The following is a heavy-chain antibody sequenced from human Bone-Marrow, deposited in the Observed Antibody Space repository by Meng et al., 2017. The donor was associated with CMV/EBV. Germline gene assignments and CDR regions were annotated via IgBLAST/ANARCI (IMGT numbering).Heavy chain of an antibody. CDR1: FGIFA. V-gene: IGHV3-23*01. CDR3: AKDLPLGCSSSSCYPLFDS. J-gene: IGHJ4*02. Sequence: FGIFAFCWVRLAPGKVLEWVAGLSGWGGTTYYADSVEGRFTISRVNSRNTMYMQMNSLTAEDTAVYYCAKDLPLGCSSSSCYPLFDSWGQGTLVTVSS. D-gene: IGHD2-2*01. CDR2: LSGWGGTT.